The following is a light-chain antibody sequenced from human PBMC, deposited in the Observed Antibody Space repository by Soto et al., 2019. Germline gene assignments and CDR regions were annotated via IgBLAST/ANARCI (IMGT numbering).Light chain of an antibody. J-gene: IGKJ4*01. CDR1: QVIISA. Sequence: AIQLTQSPSSLSASVVDRVTITCRASQVIISALAWYQQKPGQAPKLLIYGASTRATGVPTRFSGSRSGAEFTLTINSLQSEDCAVYYCQPYNNWPLTFGGGTKVDI. CDR2: GAS. CDR3: QPYNNWPLT. V-gene: IGKV1D-13*01.